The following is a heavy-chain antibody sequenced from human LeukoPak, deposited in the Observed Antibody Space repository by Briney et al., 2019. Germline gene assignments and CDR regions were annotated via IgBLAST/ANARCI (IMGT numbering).Heavy chain of an antibody. CDR2: ISGSGVST. J-gene: IGHJ3*02. CDR1: GFTFTSYP. V-gene: IGHV3-23*01. CDR3: ARGCGGDCSWYAFDI. Sequence: SGGSLRLSCAASGFTFTSYPMTWVRQAPGKGLEWVSAISGSGVSTYYADSVKGRFTISRDNSKNTVYLQMNSLRAEDTAVYYCARGCGGDCSWYAFDIWGQGTMVTVSS. D-gene: IGHD2-21*02.